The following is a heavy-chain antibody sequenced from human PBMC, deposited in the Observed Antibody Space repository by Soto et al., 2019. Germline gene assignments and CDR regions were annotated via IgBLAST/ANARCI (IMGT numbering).Heavy chain of an antibody. CDR2: LYWDDDK. V-gene: IGHV2-5*02. CDR3: VHTIVVVTTAHAAFDV. CDR1: GFSLSSIGVG. Sequence: QITLKESGPTLVKPTQTLTLTCTFSGFSLSSIGVGVGWIRQPPGKALEWLGILYWDDDKNYSPSLKSRISIAKDTSKDQVVITLTTTDPADTATYYCVHTIVVVTTAHAAFDVWGQGTMVSVSS. J-gene: IGHJ3*01. D-gene: IGHD2-2*01.